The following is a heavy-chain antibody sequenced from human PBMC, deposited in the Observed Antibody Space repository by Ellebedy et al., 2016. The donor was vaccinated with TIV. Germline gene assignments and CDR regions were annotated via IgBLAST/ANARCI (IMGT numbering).Heavy chain of an antibody. Sequence: MPSETLSLTCTVSGDSINSYYWSWIRQPPGKGLEWIGYITYSGSTNYSPSLNRRVTMSLDTSKNQVSLKLSSVTASDTALYYCARGMTAVNPWGQGTLVTVSS. V-gene: IGHV4-59*01. CDR1: GDSINSYY. J-gene: IGHJ5*02. CDR2: ITYSGST. D-gene: IGHD4-17*01. CDR3: ARGMTAVNP.